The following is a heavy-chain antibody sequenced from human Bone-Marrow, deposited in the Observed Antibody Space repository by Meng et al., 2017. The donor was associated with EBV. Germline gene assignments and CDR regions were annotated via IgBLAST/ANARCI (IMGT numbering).Heavy chain of an antibody. CDR2: IHHSGTT. CDR3: ARGLGGHYPTMEY. CDR1: GTSIDSSDW. D-gene: IGHD3-22*01. Sequence: QGPLQASGPGLVKPSGPLSLTCAVSGTSIDSSDWWTWVRQAPGKGLEWIGEIHHSGTTNCNPSLESRVTISIDKSDNQFSLKLTSVTAADTAVYYCARGLGGHYPTMEYWGQGTLVTVSS. J-gene: IGHJ4*02. V-gene: IGHV4-4*02.